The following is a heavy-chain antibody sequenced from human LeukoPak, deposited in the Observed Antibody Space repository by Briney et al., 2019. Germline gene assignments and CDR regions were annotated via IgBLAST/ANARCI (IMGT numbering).Heavy chain of an antibody. Sequence: ASVKVSCKASGYTFTGYYMHWVRQAPGQGLEWMGWINPNSGGTNYARKFQGRVTMTRDTSISTAYMELSRLRSDDTAVYYCARDKGATINDYWGQGTLVTVSS. D-gene: IGHD5-12*01. J-gene: IGHJ4*02. CDR2: INPNSGGT. CDR1: GYTFTGYY. V-gene: IGHV1-2*02. CDR3: ARDKGATINDY.